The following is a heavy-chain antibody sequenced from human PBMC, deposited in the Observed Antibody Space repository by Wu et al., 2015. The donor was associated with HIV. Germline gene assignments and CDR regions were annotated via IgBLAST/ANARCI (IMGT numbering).Heavy chain of an antibody. Sequence: QVQLVQSGGEVKKPGASVKVSCKASGYSFVRYSLNWVRQAPGQGLEWMGWVTPRGGKNYAQKFQGRVTMTRDTMELSRLTSDDTAIYFCARVRGEYTYGPSPYGMDVWGQGTTVIVSS. CDR2: VTPRGGK. CDR1: GYSFVRYS. J-gene: IGHJ6*02. D-gene: IGHD3-10*01. CDR3: ARVRGEYTYGPSPYGMDV. V-gene: IGHV1-2*02.